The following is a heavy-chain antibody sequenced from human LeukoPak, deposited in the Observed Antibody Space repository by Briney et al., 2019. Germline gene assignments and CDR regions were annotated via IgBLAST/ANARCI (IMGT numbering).Heavy chain of an antibody. V-gene: IGHV1-46*01. Sequence: GASVKVSCKASGYTFTSYYMHWMRQAPGQGLEWMGIINPSGGSTSYAQKFQGRVTMTRDTSTSTVYMELSSLRSEDTAVYYCARDLKYILPGGWFDPWGQGTLVTVSS. D-gene: IGHD4-23*01. CDR3: ARDLKYILPGGWFDP. J-gene: IGHJ5*02. CDR1: GYTFTSYY. CDR2: INPSGGST.